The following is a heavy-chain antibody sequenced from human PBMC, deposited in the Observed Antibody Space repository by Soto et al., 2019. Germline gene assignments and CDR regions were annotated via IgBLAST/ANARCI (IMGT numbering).Heavy chain of an antibody. CDR2: ITSKPDGGTT. Sequence: GGSLRLSCVASGFTFSNAWINWVRQAPGKGLEWVGRITSKPDGGTTDFAASVKGRFAISRDDSKNMVYLQMNSLKTEDTAVYYCTTDSCRTYVISRLDYWGHGTLVTVSS. V-gene: IGHV3-15*07. J-gene: IGHJ4*01. CDR1: GFTFSNAW. D-gene: IGHD2-15*01. CDR3: TTDSCRTYVISRLDY.